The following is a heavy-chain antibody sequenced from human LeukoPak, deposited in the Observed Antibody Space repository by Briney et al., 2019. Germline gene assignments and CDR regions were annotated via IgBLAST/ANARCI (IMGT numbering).Heavy chain of an antibody. V-gene: IGHV1-3*02. J-gene: IGHJ4*02. D-gene: IGHD4-23*01. CDR3: ARSPGGNARTWLDY. CDR1: GYTFTNYA. CDR2: TNGATGNT. Sequence: AASVKVSCKASGYTFTNYALHWVRQAPGQRLEWMGWTNGATGNTRFSQDFQGRLTITIDTSASIAYMDLSSLRSEGTAVYYCARSPGGNARTWLDYWGQGTLVTVSS.